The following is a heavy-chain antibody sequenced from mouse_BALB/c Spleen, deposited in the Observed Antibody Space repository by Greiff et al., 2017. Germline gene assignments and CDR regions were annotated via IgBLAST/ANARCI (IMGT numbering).Heavy chain of an antibody. CDR3: ARFLGYDRAMDY. CDR1: GFTFSSFG. J-gene: IGHJ4*01. V-gene: IGHV5-17*02. D-gene: IGHD2-2*01. CDR2: ISSGSSTI. Sequence: EVKLVESGGGLVQPGGSRKLSCAASGFTFSSFGMHWVRQAPEKGLEWVAYISSGSSTIYYADTVKGRFTISRDNPKNTLFLQMTSLRSEDTAMYYCARFLGYDRAMDYWGQGTSVTVSS.